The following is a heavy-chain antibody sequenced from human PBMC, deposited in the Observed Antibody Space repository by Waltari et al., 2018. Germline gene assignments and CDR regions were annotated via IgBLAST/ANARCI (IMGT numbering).Heavy chain of an antibody. CDR1: GGSFRGYY. CDR3: ARSRGWAGTAVTTKYFQH. Sequence: QVQLQQWGAGLLKPSETLSLTCAVSGGSFRGYYWGWIRQPPGKGLEWIGEIKHSGSTNYNPSLKSRVTISVDTSKNQFSLKLSSVTAADTAVYYCARSRGWAGTAVTTKYFQHWGQGTLVTVSS. CDR2: IKHSGST. J-gene: IGHJ1*01. V-gene: IGHV4-34*01. D-gene: IGHD4-17*01.